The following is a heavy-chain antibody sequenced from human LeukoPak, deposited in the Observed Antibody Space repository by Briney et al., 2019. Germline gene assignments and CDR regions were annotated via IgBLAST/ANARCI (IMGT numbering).Heavy chain of an antibody. CDR2: ISSSSSYI. Sequence: GGTLRLSCAASGFTFSSYGMSWVRQAPGKGLEWVSSISSSSSYIYYADSVKGRFTISRDNAKNSLYLQMNSLRAGDTAVYYCARDVDVNYYDSSGSLGYWGQGTLVTVSS. J-gene: IGHJ4*02. CDR1: GFTFSSYG. V-gene: IGHV3-21*01. CDR3: ARDVDVNYYDSSGSLGY. D-gene: IGHD3-22*01.